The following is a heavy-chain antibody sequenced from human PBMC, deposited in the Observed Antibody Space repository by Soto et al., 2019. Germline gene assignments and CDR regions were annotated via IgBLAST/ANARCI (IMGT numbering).Heavy chain of an antibody. J-gene: IGHJ6*02. CDR3: ASSLHSGWQNPYYYYGMDV. D-gene: IGHD6-19*01. Sequence: QVQLVESGGGVVQPGRSLRLSCAASGFTFSSYGMHWVRQAPGKGLEWVAVIWYDGSNKYYADSVKGRFTISRDNSKNTLYLQMNSLRAEDTAVYYCASSLHSGWQNPYYYYGMDVWGQGTTVTASS. CDR2: IWYDGSNK. CDR1: GFTFSSYG. V-gene: IGHV3-33*01.